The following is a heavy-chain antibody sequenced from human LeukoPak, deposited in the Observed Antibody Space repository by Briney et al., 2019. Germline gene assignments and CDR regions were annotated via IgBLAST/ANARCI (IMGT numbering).Heavy chain of an antibody. D-gene: IGHD3-22*01. CDR2: IWYDGSNK. CDR1: GFTFSSYG. V-gene: IGHV3-30*02. Sequence: GGSLRLSCAASGFTFSSYGMHWVRQAPGKGLEWVAFIWYDGSNKYYADSVKGRFTIFRDNSKNMLYLQMNSLKAEDTAVYYCANPKGYYDSSALIGGYWGQGTLVTVSA. CDR3: ANPKGYYDSSALIGGY. J-gene: IGHJ4*02.